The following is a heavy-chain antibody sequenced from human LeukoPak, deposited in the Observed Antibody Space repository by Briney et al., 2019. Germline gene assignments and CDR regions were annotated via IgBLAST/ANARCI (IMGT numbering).Heavy chain of an antibody. CDR2: INSDGSST. Sequence: GSLRLSCAASGFTFSSYWMHWVRQAPGKGLVWVSRINSDGSSTSYADSVKGRFTISRDNAKNTLYLQMNSLRAEDTAVYYCARAQGIGYCSSTSCYFPFFDYWGQGTLVTVSS. V-gene: IGHV3-74*01. D-gene: IGHD2-2*01. CDR3: ARAQGIGYCSSTSCYFPFFDY. J-gene: IGHJ4*02. CDR1: GFTFSSYW.